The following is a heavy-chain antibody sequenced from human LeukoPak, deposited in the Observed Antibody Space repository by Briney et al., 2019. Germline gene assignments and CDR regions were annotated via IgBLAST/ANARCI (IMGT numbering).Heavy chain of an antibody. CDR1: GFTFSSYG. CDR2: IWYDGSNK. J-gene: IGHJ4*02. CDR3: ARDVSGRFDY. V-gene: IGHV3-33*01. Sequence: PGGSLRLSCAASGFTFSSYGMHWVRQAPGKGLEWVAVIWYDGSNKYYADSVKGRFTISRDNSKNTLYLQMTSLRAEDTAIYYCARDVSGRFDYWGQGTLVTVSS. D-gene: IGHD2-15*01.